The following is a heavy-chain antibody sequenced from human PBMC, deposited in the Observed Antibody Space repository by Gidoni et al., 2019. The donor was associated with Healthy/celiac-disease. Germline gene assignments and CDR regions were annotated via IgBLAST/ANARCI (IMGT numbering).Heavy chain of an antibody. CDR3: ARRGRTMVRGVTRGAFDI. D-gene: IGHD3-10*01. Sequence: EVQLVQSGAEVKKPGESLKISCTGSGYSFTSYWIGWVRQMPGKGLEWMVIIYPGDSDTRYSPSFQGQVTISADKSISTAYLQWSSLKASDTAMYYCARRGRTMVRGVTRGAFDIWGQGTMVTVSS. CDR1: GYSFTSYW. V-gene: IGHV5-51*01. CDR2: IYPGDSDT. J-gene: IGHJ3*02.